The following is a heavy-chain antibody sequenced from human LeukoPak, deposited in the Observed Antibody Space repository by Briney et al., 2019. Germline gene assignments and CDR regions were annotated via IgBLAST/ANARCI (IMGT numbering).Heavy chain of an antibody. CDR2: MNSAGTTI. CDR1: GFSLTGYW. Sequence: GGSLRLSCATSGFSLTGYWMHWVRQAAGKGLVWVARMNSAGTTINCADSVKGRFTISRDNAGNALYLQMSSLRAEDTAIYYCIREIQVRASASLGYWGQGTLVTVSS. CDR3: IREIQVRASASLGY. D-gene: IGHD2-2*01. V-gene: IGHV3-74*01. J-gene: IGHJ4*01.